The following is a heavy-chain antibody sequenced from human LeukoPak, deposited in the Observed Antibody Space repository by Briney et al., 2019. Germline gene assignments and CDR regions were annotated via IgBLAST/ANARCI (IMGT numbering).Heavy chain of an antibody. Sequence: TSQTLSLTCTVSGGSISSGDYYWSWIRQPPGKGLEWIGYIYYSGSTYYNPSLKSRVTISVDTSKNQFSLKLSPVTAADTAVYYCGGYSSSPSYWYFDLWGRGTLVTVSS. CDR3: GGYSSSPSYWYFDL. D-gene: IGHD6-6*01. CDR1: GGSISSGDYY. J-gene: IGHJ2*01. CDR2: IYYSGST. V-gene: IGHV4-30-4*01.